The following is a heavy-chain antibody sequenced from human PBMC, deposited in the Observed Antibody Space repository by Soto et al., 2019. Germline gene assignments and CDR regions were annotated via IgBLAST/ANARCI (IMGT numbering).Heavy chain of an antibody. J-gene: IGHJ4*02. CDR1: GFTFRSYA. V-gene: IGHV3-23*01. D-gene: IGHD3-10*01. Sequence: EVQLLESGGGLVQRGGSLRLSCVASGFTFRSYAMSWVRQAPGKGLEWVSTITDTGGDTKYADSVRGRFTMSRDNSKKTLYLQMNSLRVEDSALYYCARGSTDSYPGSRIFDFWGRGTLVTVSS. CDR2: ITDTGGDT. CDR3: ARGSTDSYPGSRIFDF.